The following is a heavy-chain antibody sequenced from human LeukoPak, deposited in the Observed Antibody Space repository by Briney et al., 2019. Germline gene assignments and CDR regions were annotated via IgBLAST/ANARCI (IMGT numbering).Heavy chain of an antibody. CDR2: ISSSSSYI. CDR3: ARDPLPYCSGGSCYWFDP. D-gene: IGHD2-15*01. V-gene: IGHV3-21*01. J-gene: IGHJ5*02. CDR1: GFTFSSYS. Sequence: GGSLRLSCAASGFTFSSYSMNWVRQAPGKGLERVSSISSSSSYIYYADSVKGRFTISRDNAKNSLYLQMNSLRAEDTAVYYCARDPLPYCSGGSCYWFDPWGQGTLVTVSS.